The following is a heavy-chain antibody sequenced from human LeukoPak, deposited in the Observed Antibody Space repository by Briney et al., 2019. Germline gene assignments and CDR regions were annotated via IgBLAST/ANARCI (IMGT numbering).Heavy chain of an antibody. CDR2: ISYDGTNK. Sequence: PGGSLRLSCAGSGFIFSSYGMNWVRQAPGKGLEWVAIISYDGTNKDYGESVKGRFTISRDNSKLYLQMNSLRTDDTAVYYCAREDHRSGTYYGMDVWGQGTTVIVSS. J-gene: IGHJ6*02. CDR3: AREDHRSGTYYGMDV. V-gene: IGHV3-30*03. CDR1: GFIFSSYG. D-gene: IGHD3-10*01.